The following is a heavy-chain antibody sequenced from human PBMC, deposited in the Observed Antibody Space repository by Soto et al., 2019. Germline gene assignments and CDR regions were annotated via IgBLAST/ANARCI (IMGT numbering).Heavy chain of an antibody. J-gene: IGHJ4*02. CDR2: IIPIFGTA. CDR3: ARDGGRHSGGIDY. Sequence: QVQLVQSVAEVKKPGSSVKVSCTASGGTFSSYSINWVRQAPGQGLEWMVEIIPIFGTANYAQKFQGRVTITAEESTGTAYMEMSSLRSEDTAVYYCARDGGRHSGGIDYWGQGTLVTVSS. V-gene: IGHV1-69*01. D-gene: IGHD1-26*01. CDR1: GGTFSSYS.